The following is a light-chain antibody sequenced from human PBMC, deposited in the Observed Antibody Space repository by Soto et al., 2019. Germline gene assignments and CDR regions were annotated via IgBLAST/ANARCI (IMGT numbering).Light chain of an antibody. Sequence: QSVLTQPPSMSGTPGQRVTISCSGSRSNIGAGYDVQWYQQLPGTAPKLLIYGNNNRPSGVPDRFSGSKSGTSASLAITGLQAEDEADYYCQSYDSSLSGWVFGGGTKVTVL. CDR3: QSYDSSLSGWV. V-gene: IGLV1-40*01. J-gene: IGLJ3*02. CDR1: RSNIGAGYD. CDR2: GNN.